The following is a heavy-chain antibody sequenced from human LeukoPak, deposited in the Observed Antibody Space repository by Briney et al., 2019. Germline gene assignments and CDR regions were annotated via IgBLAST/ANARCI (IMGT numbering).Heavy chain of an antibody. CDR2: IYSDGST. CDR3: ARVLSTGRSDY. J-gene: IGHJ4*02. CDR1: GGSTNTYY. Sequence: PSETLSLTCTVSGGSTNTYYWSWIRQPPGKGLEWLGYIYSDGSTNYNPSLKSRLTISVDTSKNQFSLKLSSVIPADTAVYYCARVLSTGRSDYWGQGTLVTVSS. D-gene: IGHD2-8*02. V-gene: IGHV4-59*01.